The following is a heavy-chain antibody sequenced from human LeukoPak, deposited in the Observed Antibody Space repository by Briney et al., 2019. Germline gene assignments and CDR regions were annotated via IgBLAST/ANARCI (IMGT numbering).Heavy chain of an antibody. V-gene: IGHV4-59*01. CDR3: ARQNWGYYYDSSGYYHDY. D-gene: IGHD3-22*01. CDR1: GGSISSYY. J-gene: IGHJ4*02. Sequence: PSETLSLTCTVSGGSISSYYWNWIRQPPGKGLEWIAYIYYSGSTNYNPSLKSRVTISVDTSKNQFSLKLSSVTAADTAVYYCARQNWGYYYDSSGYYHDYWGQGTLVTVSS. CDR2: IYYSGST.